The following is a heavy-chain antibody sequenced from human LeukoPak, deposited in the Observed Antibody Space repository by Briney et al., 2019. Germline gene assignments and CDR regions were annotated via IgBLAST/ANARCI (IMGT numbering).Heavy chain of an antibody. D-gene: IGHD6-13*01. CDR3: ARGTSAGGPISPFDF. Sequence: GGSLRLSCVASGFTFSKNWMHWVRQAPGKGLVWASRIQGDGSNTNYADSVKGRFSISRDNAKNTVYLQMNSLRAEDTGIYYCARGTSAGGPISPFDFWGQGTVVTVSS. V-gene: IGHV3-74*01. J-gene: IGHJ4*02. CDR1: GFTFSKNW. CDR2: IQGDGSNT.